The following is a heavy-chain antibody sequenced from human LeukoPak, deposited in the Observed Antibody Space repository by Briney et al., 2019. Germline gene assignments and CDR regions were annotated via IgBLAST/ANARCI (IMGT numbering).Heavy chain of an antibody. CDR1: GYTFTSYY. V-gene: IGHV1-46*01. CDR2: INPSSGST. Sequence: ASVKVSCKASGYTFTSYYMHWVRQAPGQGLEWMGIINPSSGSTSDAQKFQGRVTMTRDTSTSTVYMELSSLRSEDTAVYYCARAPYCSSTSCPERSGDYWGQGTLVTVSS. J-gene: IGHJ4*02. D-gene: IGHD2-2*01. CDR3: ARAPYCSSTSCPERSGDY.